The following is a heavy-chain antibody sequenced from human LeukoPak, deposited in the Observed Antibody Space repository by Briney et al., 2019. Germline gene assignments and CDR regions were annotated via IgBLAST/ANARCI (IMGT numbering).Heavy chain of an antibody. CDR1: GGTFISYA. D-gene: IGHD3-16*01. V-gene: IGHV1-69*13. J-gene: IGHJ6*02. CDR2: IIPIFGTA. Sequence: ASVKVSCKASGGTFISYAISWVRQAPGQGLEWMGGIIPIFGTANYAQKFQGRVTITADESTSTAYMELSSLRSEDTAVYYCARVVRLGVAGIYYYYGRDVWAQGTRVTVSS. CDR3: ARVVRLGVAGIYYYYGRDV.